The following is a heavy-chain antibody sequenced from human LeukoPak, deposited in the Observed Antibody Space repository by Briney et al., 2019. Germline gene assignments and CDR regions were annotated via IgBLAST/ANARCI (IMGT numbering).Heavy chain of an antibody. Sequence: GGSLRLSCAASGFTFSSYAMTWVRQAPGKGLEWVAVISYDGSNKYYADSVKGRFTISRDNSKNTLYLQMNSLRAEDTAVYYCARWPGAGPFYWYFDLWGRGTLVTVSS. CDR1: GFTFSSYA. J-gene: IGHJ2*01. V-gene: IGHV3-30-3*01. CDR2: ISYDGSNK. D-gene: IGHD6-19*01. CDR3: ARWPGAGPFYWYFDL.